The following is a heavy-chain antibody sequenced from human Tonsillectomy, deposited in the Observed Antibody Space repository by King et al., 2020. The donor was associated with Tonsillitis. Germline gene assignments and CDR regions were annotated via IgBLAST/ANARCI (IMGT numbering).Heavy chain of an antibody. J-gene: IGHJ5*02. V-gene: IGHV3-48*02. CDR1: GFTFSSYS. CDR2: ISSSSSTI. Sequence: VQLVESGGGLVQPGGSLRLSCAASGFTFSSYSMNWVRQAPGKGLEWVSYISSSSSTIYYADSVKGRFTISRDNAKNSLYLQMNSLRDEDTAVYYCARAYYGYYRYWFDPWGQGTLVPVSS. CDR3: ARAYYGYYRYWFDP. D-gene: IGHD4-17*01.